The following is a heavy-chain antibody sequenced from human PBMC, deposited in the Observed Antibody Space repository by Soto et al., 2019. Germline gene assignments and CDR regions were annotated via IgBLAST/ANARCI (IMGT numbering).Heavy chain of an antibody. V-gene: IGHV3-53*04. D-gene: IGHD4-17*01. J-gene: IGHJ6*03. CDR3: ARNDFGDYAAYYMDV. Sequence: GGSLRLPCAASGFTVSTNYMSWVRQAPGKGLEWVSVLYSGGSTYYADSVKGRFTISRHNSKNTVYLQMNSLRAEDTAVYYCARNDFGDYAAYYMDVWGKGTTVTVSS. CDR2: LYSGGST. CDR1: GFTVSTNY.